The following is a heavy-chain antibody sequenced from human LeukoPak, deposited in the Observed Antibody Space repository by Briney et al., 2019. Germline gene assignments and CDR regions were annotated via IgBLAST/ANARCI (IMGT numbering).Heavy chain of an antibody. Sequence: ASVKVSCKASGYTFTSYAMNWVRQAPGQGLEWMGWINTNTGNPTYAQGFTGRFVFSLDTSVSTAYLQISSLKAEDTAVYYCARGVSQLWTYYFDYWGQGTLVTVSS. J-gene: IGHJ4*02. CDR3: ARGVSQLWTYYFDY. CDR2: INTNTGNP. V-gene: IGHV7-4-1*02. D-gene: IGHD5-18*01. CDR1: GYTFTSYA.